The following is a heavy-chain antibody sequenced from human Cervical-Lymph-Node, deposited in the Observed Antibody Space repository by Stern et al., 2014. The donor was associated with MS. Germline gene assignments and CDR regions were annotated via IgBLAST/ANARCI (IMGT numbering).Heavy chain of an antibody. CDR3: VGGLRV. J-gene: IGHJ4*02. V-gene: IGHV4-30-2*01. D-gene: IGHD3-10*01. CDR2: IYRGGST. Sequence: QLQLQESGSGLVKPSQTLSLTCAVSGDSISSAGFSWSWIRQPPGKGLEWIGYIYRGGSTYYNSSLKSRVTILLDRSKNQFSLRLSSVTAADTAVYYCVGGLRVGGQGTLVTVSS. CDR1: GDSISSAGFS.